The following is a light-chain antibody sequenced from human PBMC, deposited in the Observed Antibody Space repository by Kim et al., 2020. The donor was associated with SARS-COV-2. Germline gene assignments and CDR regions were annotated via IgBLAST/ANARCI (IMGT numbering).Light chain of an antibody. CDR3: FLSYSGARV. CDR1: TGGVTSGHY. CDR2: DTS. Sequence: QAVVTQEPSLTVSPGGIVTLTCGSSTGGVTSGHYPYWLQQKPGQAPRTMIYDTSNKHSWAPARFSGSLLGGKAALTLSGAQPEDEADYYCFLSYSGARVFGGGTKLTVL. J-gene: IGLJ3*02. V-gene: IGLV7-46*01.